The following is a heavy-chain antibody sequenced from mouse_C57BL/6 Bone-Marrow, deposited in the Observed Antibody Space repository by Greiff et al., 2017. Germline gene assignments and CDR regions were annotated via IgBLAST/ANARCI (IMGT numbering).Heavy chain of an antibody. V-gene: IGHV3-1*01. CDR3: AREAGTRYFDY. CDR2: ISYSGST. D-gene: IGHD4-1*01. J-gene: IGHJ2*01. CDR1: GYSITSGYD. Sequence: EVQLQASGPGMVKPSQSLSLTCTVTGYSITSGYDWHWIRHFPGNKLEWMGYISYSGSTNYNPSLKSRISITHDTSKNHFFLKLNSVTTEDTATYYCAREAGTRYFDYWGQGTTLTVSS.